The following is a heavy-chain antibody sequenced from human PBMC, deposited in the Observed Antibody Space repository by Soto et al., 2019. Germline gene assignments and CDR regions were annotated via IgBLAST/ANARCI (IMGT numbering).Heavy chain of an antibody. CDR1: GGSMRSYY. CDR3: ARAYLYGDYFDY. CDR2: IYYSGGT. D-gene: IGHD4-17*01. J-gene: IGHJ4*02. Sequence: SETLSLTCTVSGGSMRSYYWSWIRLPPGKGLEWVGHIYYSGGTNYKSSLKSRAIISVDTSKNQFSLKLTSVTAADTAVYYSARAYLYGDYFDYWGQGTLVTVS. V-gene: IGHV4-59*01.